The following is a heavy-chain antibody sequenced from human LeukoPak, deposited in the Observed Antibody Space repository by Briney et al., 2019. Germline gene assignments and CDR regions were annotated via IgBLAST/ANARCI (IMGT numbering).Heavy chain of an antibody. CDR2: MYYSGSA. J-gene: IGHJ4*02. CDR3: ARSTFSSNWNL. Sequence: SETLSLTCTVSGGSLTDYYWSWIRHSSGKGLEWIGYMYYSGSAYYSPSLKTRVTLSVDTSKNQFSLKLTSVTAADTAVYYCARSTFSSNWNLWGQGTLVTVSS. CDR1: GGSLTDYY. V-gene: IGHV4-59*08. D-gene: IGHD6-13*01.